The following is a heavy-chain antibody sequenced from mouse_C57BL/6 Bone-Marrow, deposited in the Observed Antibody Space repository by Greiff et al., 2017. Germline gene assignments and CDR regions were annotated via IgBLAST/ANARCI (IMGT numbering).Heavy chain of an antibody. D-gene: IGHD1-1*01. CDR2: IYPRSGNT. CDR1: GYTFTSYG. Sequence: QVQLKQSGAELARPGASVTLSCKASGYTFTSYGISWVKQRTGQGLEWIGEIYPRSGNTYYNEKFKGKATLTEDKSSSTAYMELRSLTSEDSAVYFCARRGYYYGSSKAWFAYWGQGTLVTVSA. CDR3: ARRGYYYGSSKAWFAY. V-gene: IGHV1-81*01. J-gene: IGHJ3*01.